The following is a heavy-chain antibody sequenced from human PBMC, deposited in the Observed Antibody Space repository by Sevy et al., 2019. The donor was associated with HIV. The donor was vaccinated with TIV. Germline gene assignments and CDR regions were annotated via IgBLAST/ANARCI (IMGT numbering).Heavy chain of an antibody. Sequence: GGSLRLSCVVSGFTFSSYAMSWVRQAPGKGLEWVSAISGSGGSTYYADSVKGRFTISRDNSKNTLYLQMNSLRAEDTAVYYCAKGASSSWHLDYWGQGTLVTVSS. CDR3: AKGASSSWHLDY. CDR2: ISGSGGST. J-gene: IGHJ4*02. CDR1: GFTFSSYA. V-gene: IGHV3-23*01. D-gene: IGHD6-13*01.